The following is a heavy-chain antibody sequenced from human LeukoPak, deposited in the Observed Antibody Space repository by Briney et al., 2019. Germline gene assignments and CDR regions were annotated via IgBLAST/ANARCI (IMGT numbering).Heavy chain of an antibody. J-gene: IGHJ4*02. CDR3: ARVGCSSTSCYSFFDY. CDR1: GDTFYNYP. CDR2: ISAYNGNT. V-gene: IGHV1-18*01. Sequence: ASVKVSCKASGDTFYNYPISWVRQAPGQGLEWMGWISAYNGNTNYAQKLQGRVTMTTDTSTSTAYMELRSLRSDDTAVYYCARVGCSSTSCYSFFDYWGQGTLVTVSS. D-gene: IGHD2-2*01.